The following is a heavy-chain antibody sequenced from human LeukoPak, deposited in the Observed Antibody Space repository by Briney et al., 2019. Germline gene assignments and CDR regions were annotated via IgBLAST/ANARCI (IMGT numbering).Heavy chain of an antibody. D-gene: IGHD2-2*01. V-gene: IGHV5-51*01. J-gene: IGHJ4*02. CDR2: IYPGDSDT. Sequence: GESLKISCKGSGYSFTSYWIGWVRQVPGKGLEWMGIIYPGDSDTRYSPSFQGQVTISADKSISTAYLQWSSLKASDAAMYYCARHAEYCSSTSCSFDDYADYWGQGTLVTVSS. CDR1: GYSFTSYW. CDR3: ARHAEYCSSTSCSFDDYADY.